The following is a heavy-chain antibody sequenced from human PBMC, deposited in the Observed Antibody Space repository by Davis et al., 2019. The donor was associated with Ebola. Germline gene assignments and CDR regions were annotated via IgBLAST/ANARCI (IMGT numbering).Heavy chain of an antibody. J-gene: IGHJ4*02. CDR1: GFTFSDYY. CDR2: ISYDGSNK. V-gene: IGHV3-30*03. CDR3: VRDFCSSGSCYPKS. D-gene: IGHD2-15*01. Sequence: GESLKISCAASGFTFSDYYMSWIRQAPGKGLEWVTVISYDGSNKYYADSVKGRFTVSRDNSKNTLYLQMNRLRAEDTAVYYCVRDFCSSGSCYPKSWGQGTLITVSS.